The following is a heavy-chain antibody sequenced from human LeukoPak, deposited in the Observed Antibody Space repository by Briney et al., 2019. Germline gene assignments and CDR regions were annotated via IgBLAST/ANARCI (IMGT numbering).Heavy chain of an antibody. V-gene: IGHV1-2*02. J-gene: IGHJ5*02. CDR1: GYTFTGYY. D-gene: IGHD6-13*01. CDR3: SRGRGAAAAYWFDP. CDR2: INPNTGGT. Sequence: PSVKVSCKTSGYTFTGYYIHWARQAPGQGREWMGWINPNTGGTNYAQKFQGRVTLTRDTSIATIYTELSGLTSDDTAAYYCSRGRGAAAAYWFDPWGQGTQVTVSS.